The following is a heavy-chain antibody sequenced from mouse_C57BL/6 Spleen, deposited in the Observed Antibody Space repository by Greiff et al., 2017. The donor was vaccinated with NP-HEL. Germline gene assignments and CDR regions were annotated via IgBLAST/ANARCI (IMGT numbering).Heavy chain of an antibody. CDR3: ARNYYGSRVEDYFDY. CDR1: GYAFSSYW. CDR2: IYPGDGDT. J-gene: IGHJ2*01. V-gene: IGHV1-80*01. Sequence: QVQLQQSVAELVKPGASVKISCKASGYAFSSYWMNWVKQRPGKGLEWIGQIYPGDGDTNYNGKFKGKATLTADKSSSTAYMQLSSLTSEDSAVYFCARNYYGSRVEDYFDYWGQGTTLTVSS. D-gene: IGHD1-1*01.